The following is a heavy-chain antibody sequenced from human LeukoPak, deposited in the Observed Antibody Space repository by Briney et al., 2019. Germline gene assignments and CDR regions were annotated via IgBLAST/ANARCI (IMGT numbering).Heavy chain of an antibody. V-gene: IGHV2-5*02. D-gene: IGHD3-10*01. J-gene: IGHJ4*02. CDR3: AHRFGEFPFDY. CDR2: IYWDDDK. Sequence: SGPTLVNPTQTLTLTCTFSGFSLSTSGVGVGWIRQPPGKALEWLTLIYWDDDKRYSPSLKSRLTITKDTSKSQVVLTMTNMDPLDTATYYCAHRFGEFPFDYWGQGTLVTVSS. CDR1: GFSLSTSGVG.